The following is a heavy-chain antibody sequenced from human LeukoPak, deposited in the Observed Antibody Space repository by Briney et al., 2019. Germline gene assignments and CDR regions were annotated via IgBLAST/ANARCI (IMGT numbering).Heavy chain of an antibody. CDR1: GGTFSSYA. V-gene: IGHV1-69*13. CDR2: IIPIFGTA. Sequence: SVKVSCKASGGTFSSYAISWVRQAPGQGLEWMGGIIPIFGTANYAQKFQGRVTITADESTSTAYMELSSLRSEDTAVYYCARDPNRKVGFDPWGQGTLVAVSS. D-gene: IGHD1-14*01. CDR3: ARDPNRKVGFDP. J-gene: IGHJ5*02.